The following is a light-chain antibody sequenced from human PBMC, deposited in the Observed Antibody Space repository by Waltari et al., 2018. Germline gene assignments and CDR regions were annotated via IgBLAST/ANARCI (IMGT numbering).Light chain of an antibody. CDR1: RSVSGDY. J-gene: IGKJ3*01. Sequence: VLTQSPVTLSVSPGERATLSCRASRSVSGDYLAWYQQKPGQAPRLLIHSSSSRATGVPDRFSGSGSGTDFTLTISRLEPEDFAVYYCHQYGNSPFTFGPGTKVDIK. CDR3: HQYGNSPFT. CDR2: SSS. V-gene: IGKV3-20*01.